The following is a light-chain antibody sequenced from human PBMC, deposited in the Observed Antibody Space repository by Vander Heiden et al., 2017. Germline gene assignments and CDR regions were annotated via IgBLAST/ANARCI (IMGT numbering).Light chain of an antibody. CDR3: SADLAYNNFV. V-gene: IGLV2-8*01. Sequence: QSALTPPPSASGSPGQSVTISCSGISRDAGRDNYVSWYQQHPGEAPKLIIYEVTKRPSGVPARFSGSKSADAASLTVSGLQPEDEAQYYCSADLAYNNFVFGPGTKVTVL. CDR1: SRDAGRDNY. CDR2: EVT. J-gene: IGLJ1*01.